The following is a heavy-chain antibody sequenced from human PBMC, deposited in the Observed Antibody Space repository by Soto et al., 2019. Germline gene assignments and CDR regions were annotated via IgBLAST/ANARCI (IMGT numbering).Heavy chain of an antibody. CDR3: ARPFCSSNSCHNWFDS. J-gene: IGHJ5*01. CDR2: INPNSGDT. V-gene: IGHV1-2*02. CDR1: GYILTGYY. Sequence: ASVKVSCKASGYILTGYYINWVRQAPGQGPEWMGWINPNSGDTSFLQKFQGRVSMTTDTSINTAYMELSRVTSDDTAVYYCARPFCSSNSCHNWFDSWGQGTLVTVSS. D-gene: IGHD2-2*01.